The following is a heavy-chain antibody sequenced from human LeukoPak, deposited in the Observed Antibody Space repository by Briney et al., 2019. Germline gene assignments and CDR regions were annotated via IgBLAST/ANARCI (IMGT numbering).Heavy chain of an antibody. CDR2: ISAYNGNT. CDR3: AREKYYGSGSYYNVGENRYYFDY. J-gene: IGHJ4*02. V-gene: IGHV1-18*01. Sequence: ASVTVSRKTSGYTFTSYGISWVRQAPAQGLEGVGWISAYNGNTNYEQKLQGRVTMAADTSKSTAYMELRSLRSDDTAVYYCAREKYYGSGSYYNVGENRYYFDYWGEGTLVSVSS. D-gene: IGHD3-10*01. CDR1: GYTFTSYG.